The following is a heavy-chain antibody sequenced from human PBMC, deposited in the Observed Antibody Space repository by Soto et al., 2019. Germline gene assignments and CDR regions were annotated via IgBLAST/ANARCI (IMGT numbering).Heavy chain of an antibody. J-gene: IGHJ4*02. Sequence: QVQLVQSGPEVKKPGASVKVSCETSGYTFTTYDITWVRQAPGQGLEWMGWISTFNGDTKYEEKLQDRVTMTTDTFTATAYMELRSLGSDDTAVYYCARGYCADDICYYVDFWGQGTLVTVSS. CDR2: ISTFNGDT. D-gene: IGHD2-8*01. CDR1: GYTFTTYD. V-gene: IGHV1-18*01. CDR3: ARGYCADDICYYVDF.